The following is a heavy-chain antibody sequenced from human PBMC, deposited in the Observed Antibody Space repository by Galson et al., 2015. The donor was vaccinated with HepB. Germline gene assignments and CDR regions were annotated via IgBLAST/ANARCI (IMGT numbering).Heavy chain of an antibody. CDR1: GGSFSGYY. J-gene: IGHJ4*02. V-gene: IGHV4-34*01. CDR3: ARGVQQQLEPWEGY. D-gene: IGHD6-13*01. CDR2: INHSGST. Sequence: TLSLTCAVYGGSFSGYYWSWIRQPPGKGLEWIGEINHSGSTNYNPSLKSRVTISVDTSKNQFSLKLSSVTAADTAVYYCARGVQQQLEPWEGYWGQGTLVTVSS.